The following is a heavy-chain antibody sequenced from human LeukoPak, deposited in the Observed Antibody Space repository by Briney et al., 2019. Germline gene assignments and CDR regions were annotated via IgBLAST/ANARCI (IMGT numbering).Heavy chain of an antibody. D-gene: IGHD6-13*01. CDR3: ARTYSRFGLYYMDV. V-gene: IGHV4-59*08. CDR1: GGSIRSYH. J-gene: IGHJ6*03. Sequence: PSETLSLPCTVSGGSIRSYHCSWIRQPPGKRLEWIGYIYDSGSTNFNPSLKSRVTISVDTSKNQFSLKLSSVTAADTAVYYCARTYSRFGLYYMDVWGKGTTVTISS. CDR2: IYDSGST.